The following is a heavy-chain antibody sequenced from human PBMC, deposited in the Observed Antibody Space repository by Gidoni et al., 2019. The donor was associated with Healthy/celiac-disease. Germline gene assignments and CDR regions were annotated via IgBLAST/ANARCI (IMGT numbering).Heavy chain of an antibody. CDR2: ISGSGGST. CDR3: AKKRGYCSGGSCYSGCFDY. D-gene: IGHD2-15*01. Sequence: EVQLLESGGGLVQPGGSLRLSCAASAFTFSSSAMCWVRQAPGKGLEWVSAISGSGGSTYYADSVKGRFTISRDNSKNTLYLQMNSLRAEDTAVYYCAKKRGYCSGGSCYSGCFDYWGQGTLVTVSS. V-gene: IGHV3-23*01. CDR1: AFTFSSSA. J-gene: IGHJ4*02.